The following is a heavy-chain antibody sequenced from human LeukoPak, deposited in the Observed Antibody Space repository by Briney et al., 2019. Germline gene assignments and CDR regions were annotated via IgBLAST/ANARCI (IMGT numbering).Heavy chain of an antibody. CDR2: ISGSGGTT. D-gene: IGHD3-10*01. Sequence: GGSLRLSCAASGFSFNNYAMSWVRQAPGQGLEWVSAISGSGGTTHYADSVKGRFTISRDNSKNTLYLQLNSVRAEDTAIYYCAKAGPVVRGFIGYYWGQGTLVTVSS. V-gene: IGHV3-23*01. CDR3: AKAGPVVRGFIGYY. J-gene: IGHJ4*02. CDR1: GFSFNNYA.